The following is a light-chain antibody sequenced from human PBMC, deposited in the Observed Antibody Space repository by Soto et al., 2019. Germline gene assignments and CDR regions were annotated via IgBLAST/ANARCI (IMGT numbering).Light chain of an antibody. CDR2: GAS. V-gene: IGKV3-20*01. CDR1: QNVKGNS. J-gene: IGKJ2*01. CDR3: QQYGTLPET. Sequence: EIVLTQSPDTLSLSPGERATLSCRASQNVKGNSLAWYQRKPGQAARLLIFGASGRAAGIPDRFSGSGSGTAFTLTISRLEPEDFAVYFCQQYGTLPETFGQGTKLEIK.